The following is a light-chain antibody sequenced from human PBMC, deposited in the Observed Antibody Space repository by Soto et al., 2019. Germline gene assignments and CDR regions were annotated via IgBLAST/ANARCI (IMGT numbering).Light chain of an antibody. CDR2: DSS. Sequence: EIVLTQSPATLSLSPGETATLFCRASQSVNNNLAWYQQKPGQAPRLLIYDSSNRAAGIPPRFSGSGSGTDFTLTISTLEPEDFAVYYCQQRYDWLSFGGGTKVEVK. CDR3: QQRYDWLS. J-gene: IGKJ4*01. V-gene: IGKV3-11*01. CDR1: QSVNNN.